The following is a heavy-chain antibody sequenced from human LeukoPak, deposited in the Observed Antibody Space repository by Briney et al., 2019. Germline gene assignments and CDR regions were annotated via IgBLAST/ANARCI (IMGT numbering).Heavy chain of an antibody. J-gene: IGHJ4*02. D-gene: IGHD3-3*01. CDR1: RFTLSTYW. CDR3: ARGVPYDSWSGPHYSDY. Sequence: GGSLRLSCAASRFTLSTYWMSWVRQAPGKGLEWVAHIKQDGSQEYYVDSVKGRFTISRDSAKNSLYLQMNSLRAEDTAVYYCARGVPYDSWSGPHYSDYWGQGTLVTASS. CDR2: IKQDGSQE. V-gene: IGHV3-7*01.